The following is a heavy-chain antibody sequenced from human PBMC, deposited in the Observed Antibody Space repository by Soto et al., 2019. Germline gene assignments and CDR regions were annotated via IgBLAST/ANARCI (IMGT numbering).Heavy chain of an antibody. V-gene: IGHV3-53*01. Sequence: VQLVESGGGLTQPGGSLRLSCVVSGFIVSSSHMIWVRQAPGKGLEGVSILYNHGKTNYVDSVKGRFTITSDNSKNTVYLHMNGLRVEDTAVYYCARLTEAERHWGQGALVTVSS. CDR3: ARLTEAERH. D-gene: IGHD1-1*01. CDR1: GFIVSSSH. CDR2: LYNHGKT. J-gene: IGHJ4*02.